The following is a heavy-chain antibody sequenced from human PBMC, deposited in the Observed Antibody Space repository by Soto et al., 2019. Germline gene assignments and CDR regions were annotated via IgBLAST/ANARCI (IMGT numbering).Heavy chain of an antibody. V-gene: IGHV1-3*01. Sequence: ASVKVSCKASGYTFTSYAMHWVRQAPGQRLEWMGWINAGNGNTKYSQKFQGRVTITRDTSASTAYMELSSLRSEDTAVYYCATRGISGGYYYDNDAFDIWGQGTMVTVSS. CDR1: GYTFTSYA. J-gene: IGHJ3*02. CDR2: INAGNGNT. D-gene: IGHD3-22*01. CDR3: ATRGISGGYYYDNDAFDI.